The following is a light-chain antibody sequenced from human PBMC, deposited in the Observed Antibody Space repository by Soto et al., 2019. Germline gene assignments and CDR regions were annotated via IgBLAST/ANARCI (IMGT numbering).Light chain of an antibody. J-gene: IGLJ1*01. V-gene: IGLV2-14*01. CDR2: AVS. CDR1: SSDVGLYDY. Sequence: QSALTQPASVSGSPGQSITISCTGTSSDVGLYDYVSWYQQHPGKAPQLMIYAVSNRPSGVSNRFPASKSGNTASLFISGLQAEDEADYYCSTYTSDSSYVFGSGTKGTVL. CDR3: STYTSDSSYV.